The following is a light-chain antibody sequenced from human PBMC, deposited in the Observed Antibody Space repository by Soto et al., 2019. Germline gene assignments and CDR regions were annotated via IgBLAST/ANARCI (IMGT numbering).Light chain of an antibody. V-gene: IGKV1-8*01. CDR1: QGISSY. Sequence: AIRMTQSPSSFSASPGDRVTISCRASQGISSYLACYQQKPGNAPKLLIYAASTWPTGVPARFSGSGSGTDFTLTISCLQSEDFATYYCQQYYSYPRTFGQGTKLEIK. CDR2: AAS. J-gene: IGKJ2*01. CDR3: QQYYSYPRT.